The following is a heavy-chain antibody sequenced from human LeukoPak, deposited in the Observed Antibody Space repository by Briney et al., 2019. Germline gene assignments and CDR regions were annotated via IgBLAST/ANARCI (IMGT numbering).Heavy chain of an antibody. J-gene: IGHJ5*02. D-gene: IGHD2-2*01. CDR1: GYTFTSYA. V-gene: IGHV1-69*13. CDR2: IIPIFGTA. Sequence: GASVKVSCKASGYTFTSYAMNWVRQAPGQGLEWTGGIIPIFGTANYAQKFQGRVTITADESTSTAYMELSSLRSEDTAVYYCARDSIVVVPAATRWFDPWGQGTLVTVSS. CDR3: ARDSIVVVPAATRWFDP.